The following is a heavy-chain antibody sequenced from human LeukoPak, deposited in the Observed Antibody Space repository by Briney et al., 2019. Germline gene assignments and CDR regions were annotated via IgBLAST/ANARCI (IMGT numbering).Heavy chain of an antibody. V-gene: IGHV1-3*01. CDR3: ARRDRGTYYDF. D-gene: IGHD2-15*01. Sequence: ASVKVSCKTSGYTFTSYAIHWVRQAPGQRLEWMGWINAGNGDAKYSQKFQGRVTITRDTSASTDYMELRSLTSEDTAVYYCARRDRGTYYDFWGQGTLVTVSS. CDR1: GYTFTSYA. CDR2: INAGNGDA. J-gene: IGHJ4*02.